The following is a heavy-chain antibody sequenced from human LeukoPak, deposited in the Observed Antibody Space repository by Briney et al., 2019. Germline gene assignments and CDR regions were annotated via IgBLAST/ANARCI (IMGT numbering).Heavy chain of an antibody. Sequence: SETLSLTCTVSGGSISTYYWSWIRQPPGKGLEWIGYISHSGSTNYNPSLKSRVTISVDASKNQFSLKLNSVTAADTAVYYCARLLRGTETAFHVWGQGTMVTVSS. D-gene: IGHD3-16*01. J-gene: IGHJ3*01. CDR2: ISHSGST. CDR1: GGSISTYY. CDR3: ARLLRGTETAFHV. V-gene: IGHV4-59*08.